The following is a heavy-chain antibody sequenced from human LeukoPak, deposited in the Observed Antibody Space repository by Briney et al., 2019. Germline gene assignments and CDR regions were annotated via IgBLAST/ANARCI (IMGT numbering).Heavy chain of an antibody. V-gene: IGHV4-34*01. CDR1: GGSFSGYY. D-gene: IGHD6-19*01. J-gene: IGHJ4*02. Sequence: PSETLSLTCAVYGGSFSGYYWDWIRQPPGKGLEWIGTVYNSGSTYYNPSLKSRVTMSVDTSKSQFSLKLSSVTAADTAVYYCARHSPVSGTPSEYYFDYWGQGTLVTVSS. CDR3: ARHSPVSGTPSEYYFDY. CDR2: VYNSGST.